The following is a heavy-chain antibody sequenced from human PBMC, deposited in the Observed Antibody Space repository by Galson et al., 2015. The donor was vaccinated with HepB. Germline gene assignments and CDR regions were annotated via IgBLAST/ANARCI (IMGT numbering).Heavy chain of an antibody. V-gene: IGHV7-4-1*02. D-gene: IGHD1-26*01. Sequence: SVKVSCKASGDSFTNSATNWVRQAPGKGLEYMGWNNTKTGHTAYAQGFRGRFVFSLDFSITTAYLEISSLEPEDTAVYYCARESGTYADDAFDIWSQGTRLTVSS. J-gene: IGHJ3*02. CDR2: NNTKTGHT. CDR1: GDSFTNSA. CDR3: ARESGTYADDAFDI.